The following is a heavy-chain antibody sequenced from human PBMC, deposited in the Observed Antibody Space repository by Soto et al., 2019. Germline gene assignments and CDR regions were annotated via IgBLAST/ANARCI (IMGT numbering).Heavy chain of an antibody. CDR2: IYYSGST. D-gene: IGHD2-15*01. V-gene: IGHV4-59*01. CDR3: ASTVVVAATINWFDP. Sequence: PSETLSLTCTVSGGSISSYYWSWIRQPPGKGLEWIGYIYYSGSTNYNPSLKSRVTISVDTSKNQFSLKLSSVTAADTAVYYCASTVVVAATINWFDPWGQGTLVTAPQ. J-gene: IGHJ5*02. CDR1: GGSISSYY.